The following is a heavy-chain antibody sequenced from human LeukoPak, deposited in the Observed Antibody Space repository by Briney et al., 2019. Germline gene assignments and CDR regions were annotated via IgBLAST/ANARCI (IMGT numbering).Heavy chain of an antibody. Sequence: GGSLRLSCAASGFTVSSNYMSWVRQAPGKGLEWVSVIYSGGSTYYADSVKGRFTISRHNSKNTLYLRMNSLRAEDTAVYYCARVDTVMAYYFDLWGQGTLVTVSS. J-gene: IGHJ4*02. CDR1: GFTVSSNY. D-gene: IGHD5-18*01. V-gene: IGHV3-53*04. CDR2: IYSGGST. CDR3: ARVDTVMAYYFDL.